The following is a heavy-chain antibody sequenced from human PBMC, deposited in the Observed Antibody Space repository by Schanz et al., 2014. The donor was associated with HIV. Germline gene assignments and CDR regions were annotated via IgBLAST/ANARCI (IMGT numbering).Heavy chain of an antibody. CDR2: ISISSTTI. D-gene: IGHD6-19*01. Sequence: QVQLVESGGGVVQPGGSLRLSCAASGFTFSDYYMGWIRQAPGKGLEWVSYISISSTTIYYADSVKGRFTISRDNAKNSLFLQMNSLRDEDTAVYYCARSEWVDQKWGQGTLVTVSS. CDR1: GFTFSDYY. CDR3: ARSEWVDQK. J-gene: IGHJ4*02. V-gene: IGHV3-11*04.